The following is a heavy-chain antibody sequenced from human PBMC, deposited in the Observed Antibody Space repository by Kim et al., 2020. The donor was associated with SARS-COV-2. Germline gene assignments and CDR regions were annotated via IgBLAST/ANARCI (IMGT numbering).Heavy chain of an antibody. CDR1: GFTFSSYA. Sequence: GGSLRLSCAASGFTFSSYAMNWVRQAPGKGLEWVSYISSSGSTIYYADSVKGRFTISRDNAKNFLYLQMNSLRAEDTAVYYCARGFGFAYYCFDIDVWGKGTTVTVSS. V-gene: IGHV3-48*03. J-gene: IGHJ6*03. CDR3: ARGFGFAYYCFDIDV. CDR2: ISSSGSTI. D-gene: IGHD3-10*01.